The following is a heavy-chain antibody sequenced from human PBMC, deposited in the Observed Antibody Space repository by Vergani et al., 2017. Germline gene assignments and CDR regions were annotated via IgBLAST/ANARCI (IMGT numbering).Heavy chain of an antibody. CDR2: IYYSGST. Sequence: QVQLQESGPGLVKPSQTLSLTCTVSGGSISSGGYYWSWIRQHPGKGLEWIGYIYYSGSTYYNPSLKSRVTISVDTSKNQFSLKLSSVTAADTAVYYCARREIYSNYAGRNNRRRIAFDYWGQGTLVTVSS. J-gene: IGHJ4*02. D-gene: IGHD4-11*01. CDR1: GGSISSGGYY. V-gene: IGHV4-31*03. CDR3: ARREIYSNYAGRNNRRRIAFDY.